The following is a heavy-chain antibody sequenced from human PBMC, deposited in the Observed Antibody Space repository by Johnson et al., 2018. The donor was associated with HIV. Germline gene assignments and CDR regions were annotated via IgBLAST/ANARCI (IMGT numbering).Heavy chain of an antibody. V-gene: IGHV3-64*01. D-gene: IGHD6-25*01. CDR3: ASEVAAVGDAFVI. J-gene: IGHJ3*02. CDR1: GFTFSSYA. CDR2: ISSNGGNT. Sequence: VQLVESGGGLVQPGGSLRLSCAASGFTFSSYAMHWVRQAPGKGLEYVSGISSNGGNTYYANSVKGRFTISRDNAKNSLYLQMNSLRAEDTAVYYCASEVAAVGDAFVIWGQGTMVTVSS.